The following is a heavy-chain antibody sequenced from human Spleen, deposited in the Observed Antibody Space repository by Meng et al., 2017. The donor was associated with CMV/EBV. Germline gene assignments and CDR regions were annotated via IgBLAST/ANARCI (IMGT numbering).Heavy chain of an antibody. CDR2: ISPQDGKT. D-gene: IGHD3-16*01. J-gene: IGHJ6*02. CDR1: SYIFRTYG. V-gene: IGHV1-18*01. CDR3: ARATDTLYELSFSRVPPFYYYGMDV. Sequence: ASVKVSCKASSYIFRTYGITWVRQAPGQGLEWMGWISPQDGKTHYAQKVQGRVTMTTDTSTSTAYMELRSLRPDDTAVYYCARATDTLYELSFSRVPPFYYYGMDVWGQGTTVTVSS.